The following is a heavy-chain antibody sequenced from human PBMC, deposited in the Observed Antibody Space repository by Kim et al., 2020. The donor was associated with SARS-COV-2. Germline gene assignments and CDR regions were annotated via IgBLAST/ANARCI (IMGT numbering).Heavy chain of an antibody. J-gene: IGHJ2*01. CDR3: ARTHTYYYDPDPDGDWYFDL. V-gene: IGHV3-48*02. D-gene: IGHD3-22*01. CDR1: GFTFSSYS. Sequence: GGSLRLSCAASGFTFSSYSMNWVRQAPGKGLEWVSYISSSSSTIYYADSVKGRFTISRDNAKNSLYLQMNSLRDEDTAVYYCARTHTYYYDPDPDGDWYFDLWGRGTLVTVSS. CDR2: ISSSSSTI.